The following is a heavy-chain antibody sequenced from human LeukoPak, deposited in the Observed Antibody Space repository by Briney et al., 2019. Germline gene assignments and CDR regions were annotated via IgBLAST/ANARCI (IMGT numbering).Heavy chain of an antibody. CDR3: ARSKYQLLSQYNWFDP. V-gene: IGHV4-31*03. D-gene: IGHD2-2*01. J-gene: IGHJ5*02. CDR1: GGSISSGGYY. CDR2: IYYSGST. Sequence: SETLSLTCTVAGGSISSGGYYWSWTRQHPGRGLEWIRYIYYSGSTYYNPSIKSRFTISVDTSKNQFTLTLSSVTAADTAVYYCARSKYQLLSQYNWFDPWGQGTLVTVSS.